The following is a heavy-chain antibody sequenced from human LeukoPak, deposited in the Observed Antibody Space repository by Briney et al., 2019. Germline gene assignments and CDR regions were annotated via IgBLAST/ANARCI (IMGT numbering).Heavy chain of an antibody. D-gene: IGHD6-25*01. CDR2: IKEHGSEK. CDR1: GFTFSSYW. J-gene: IGHJ5*02. Sequence: GGSLRLSCAASGFTFSSYWMTWVRQAPGKGLEWVASIKEHGSEKYFVDSVKGRFTISRDDAKNSVYLQMDSLTAEDTAVYCCARILWDSGASNWFYPWGQGTQVTVST. CDR3: ARILWDSGASNWFYP. V-gene: IGHV3-7*01.